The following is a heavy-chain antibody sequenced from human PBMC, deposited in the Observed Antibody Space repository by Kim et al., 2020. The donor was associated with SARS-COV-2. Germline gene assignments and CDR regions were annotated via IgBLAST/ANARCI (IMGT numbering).Heavy chain of an antibody. Sequence: ASVKVSCKASGYTFTNYATQWVRQAPGQWLEWMGWINAGNGNIQYSQKFQGRVTITSDTSASTAYMELNSLTSEDTAVYYCARDLFHSGFDYWGQATLVT. CDR1: GYTFTNYA. D-gene: IGHD2-21*01. V-gene: IGHV1-3*01. CDR3: ARDLFHSGFDY. J-gene: IGHJ4*02. CDR2: INAGNGNI.